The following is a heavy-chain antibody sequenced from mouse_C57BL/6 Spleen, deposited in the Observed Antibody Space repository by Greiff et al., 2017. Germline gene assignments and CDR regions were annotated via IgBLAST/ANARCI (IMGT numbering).Heavy chain of an antibody. CDR2: IYPGSGST. J-gene: IGHJ4*01. Sequence: QVQLQQPGAELVKPGASVKMSCKASGYTFTSYWITWVKQRPGQGLEWIGDIYPGSGSTNYNEKFKSKATLTVDTSSSTAYMQLSSLTSEDSAVYYCARGGYGNYEAMDYWGQGTSVTVSS. CDR3: ARGGYGNYEAMDY. V-gene: IGHV1-55*01. CDR1: GYTFTSYW. D-gene: IGHD2-1*01.